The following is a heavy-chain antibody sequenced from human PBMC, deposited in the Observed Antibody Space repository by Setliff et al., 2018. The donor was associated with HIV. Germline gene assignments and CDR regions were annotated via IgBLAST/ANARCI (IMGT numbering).Heavy chain of an antibody. CDR1: GFYFRGYA. D-gene: IGHD3-10*01. CDR3: AKDRDERWFGELLSPFTFDS. CDR2: MTNTGNVI. Sequence: GGSLRLSCEASGFYFRGYAMHWVRQAPGKGLECVSLMTNTGNVINYADSVKGRFTISRDNSRNTLYLQMSGLRIEDTATYFCAKDRDERWFGELLSPFTFDSWGQGTLVTVSS. V-gene: IGHV3-30-3*01. J-gene: IGHJ4*02.